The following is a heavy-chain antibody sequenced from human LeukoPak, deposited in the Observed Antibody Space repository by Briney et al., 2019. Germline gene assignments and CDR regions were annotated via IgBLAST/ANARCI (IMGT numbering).Heavy chain of an antibody. Sequence: ASVKVSCKASGYTFTSYYMHWVRQAPGQGLEWMGIINPSGGSTSYAQKFQGRVTMTRDTSTSTVYMELSSLRSEDTAVYYCARDPYDYVWGSYRYLDYWGQGTLVTVSS. D-gene: IGHD3-16*02. J-gene: IGHJ4*02. CDR1: GYTFTSYY. V-gene: IGHV1-46*01. CDR2: INPSGGST. CDR3: ARDPYDYVWGSYRYLDY.